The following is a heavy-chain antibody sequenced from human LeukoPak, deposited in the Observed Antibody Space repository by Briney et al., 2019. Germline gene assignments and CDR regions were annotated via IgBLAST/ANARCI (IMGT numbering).Heavy chain of an antibody. CDR2: VRYDGSNK. D-gene: IGHD3-3*01. V-gene: IGHV3-30*02. J-gene: IGHJ6*03. Sequence: GGSLRLSCAASGFTFSSYGMYWVRQAPGKGLEWVAFVRYDGSNKYYADSVKGRFTISRDNSKNTLDLQMKSLRAEDTAVYYCVREAYDDFWSGSWRYYYYMDVWGKGITVTVSS. CDR1: GFTFSSYG. CDR3: VREAYDDFWSGSWRYYYYMDV.